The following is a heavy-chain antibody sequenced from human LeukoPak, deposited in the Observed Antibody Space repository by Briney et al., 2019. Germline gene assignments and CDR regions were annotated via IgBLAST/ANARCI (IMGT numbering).Heavy chain of an antibody. Sequence: WASVKVSCTASGYTFTIYGISWVRQAPGQGLEWMGWISAYNGNTNYAQKLQGRVTMTTDTSTSTAYMELRSLRSDDTAVYYCARFGAYSGSYYELDYWGQGTLVTVSS. CDR2: ISAYNGNT. V-gene: IGHV1-18*01. J-gene: IGHJ4*02. D-gene: IGHD1-26*01. CDR3: ARFGAYSGSYYELDY. CDR1: GYTFTIYG.